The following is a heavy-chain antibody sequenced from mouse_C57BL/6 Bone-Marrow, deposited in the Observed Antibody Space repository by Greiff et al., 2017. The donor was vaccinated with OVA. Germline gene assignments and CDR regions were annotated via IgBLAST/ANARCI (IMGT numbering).Heavy chain of an antibody. Sequence: QVHVKQPGAELVKPGASVKVSCKASGYTFTSYWMHWVKQRPGQGLEWIGRIHPSDSDTNYNQKFKGKATLTVDKSSSTAYMQLSSLTSEDSAVYYCASIYYYGSRDYWGQGTTLTVSS. V-gene: IGHV1-74*01. CDR2: IHPSDSDT. D-gene: IGHD1-1*01. CDR3: ASIYYYGSRDY. J-gene: IGHJ2*01. CDR1: GYTFTSYW.